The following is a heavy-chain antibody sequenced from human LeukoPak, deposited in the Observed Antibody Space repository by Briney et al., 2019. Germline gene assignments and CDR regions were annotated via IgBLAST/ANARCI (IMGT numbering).Heavy chain of an antibody. V-gene: IGHV4-59*09. CDR3: GRGGWYKDY. D-gene: IGHD6-19*01. Sequence: PPGXXLESIGYIYYNGNTNYNPSLRSRVTISVDTSKSQFSLRLSSVTAADTAVYYCGRGGWYKDYWGQGTLVTVSS. J-gene: IGHJ4*02. CDR2: IYYNGNT.